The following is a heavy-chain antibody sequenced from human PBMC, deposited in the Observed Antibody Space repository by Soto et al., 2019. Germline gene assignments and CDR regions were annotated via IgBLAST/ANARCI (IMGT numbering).Heavy chain of an antibody. J-gene: IGHJ1*01. Sequence: QVQVVQSGAEVKKPGSSVKVSCKASGGTFSSYALSWVRQAPGQGLEWMGGIIHIFGTANYAQKFQGRVTITADESTSTAYMELSSPRSDDTAVYYCATNPGPYYYGSGTPGSGYFQHWGQGTLVTVSS. D-gene: IGHD3-10*01. CDR1: GGTFSSYA. CDR2: IIHIFGTA. CDR3: ATNPGPYYYGSGTPGSGYFQH. V-gene: IGHV1-69*01.